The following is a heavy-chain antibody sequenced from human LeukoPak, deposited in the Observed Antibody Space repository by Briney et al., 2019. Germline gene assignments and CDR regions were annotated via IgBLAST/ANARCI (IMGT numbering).Heavy chain of an antibody. J-gene: IGHJ4*02. V-gene: IGHV3-7*01. Sequence: GGSLRLSCAASGFPFNSFFLNWVRLTPGRELEWVACISQDGSETFYMDSVRGRFIISRDNTKNSLYLQMDSLRAEDTAVYFCVRDLGHSRHYFEYWGQGAPVTVSS. CDR3: VRDLGHSRHYFEY. CDR1: GFPFNSFF. D-gene: IGHD7-27*01. CDR2: ISQDGSET.